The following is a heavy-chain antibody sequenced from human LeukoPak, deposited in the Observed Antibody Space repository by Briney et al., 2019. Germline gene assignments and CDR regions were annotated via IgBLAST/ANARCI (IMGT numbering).Heavy chain of an antibody. D-gene: IGHD6-19*01. CDR1: GGSISSGSYY. CDR2: INHSGST. CDR3: ARHEIAVAGTIDY. J-gene: IGHJ4*02. Sequence: SETLSLTCTVSGGSISSGSYYWSWIRQPPGKGLEWIGEINHSGSTNYNPSLKSRVTISVDTSKNQFSLKLSSVTAADTAVYYCARHEIAVAGTIDYWGQGTLVTVSS. V-gene: IGHV4-39*01.